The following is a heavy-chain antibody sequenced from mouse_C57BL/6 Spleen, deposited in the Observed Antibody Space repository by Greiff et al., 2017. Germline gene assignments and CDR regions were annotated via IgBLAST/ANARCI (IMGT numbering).Heavy chain of an antibody. D-gene: IGHD3-2*02. CDR3: AAGSSGPYYSLDY. Sequence: QVQLQQPGAELVMPGASVKLSCKASGYTFTSYWMHWVKQRPGQGLEWIGEIDPSDSYTNYNQKFKGKSTLTVDKSSSTAYMQLSSLPSEDSAVYYCAAGSSGPYYSLDYWGQGTSLTVSS. CDR1: GYTFTSYW. CDR2: IDPSDSYT. J-gene: IGHJ4*01. V-gene: IGHV1-69*01.